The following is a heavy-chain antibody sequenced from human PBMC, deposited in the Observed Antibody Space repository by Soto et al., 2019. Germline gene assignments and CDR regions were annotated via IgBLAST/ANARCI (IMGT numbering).Heavy chain of an antibody. Sequence: SETLSLTCTVSGGSISSSSYYWGWIRQPPGKGLEWIGSIYYSGSTYYNPSLKSRVTISVDTSKNQFSLKLSSVTAADTAVYYCARHQQLVRNHNCYWYGMDVWGQGTTVTVSS. CDR1: GGSISSSSYY. D-gene: IGHD6-6*01. CDR3: ARHQQLVRNHNCYWYGMDV. V-gene: IGHV4-39*01. J-gene: IGHJ6*02. CDR2: IYYSGST.